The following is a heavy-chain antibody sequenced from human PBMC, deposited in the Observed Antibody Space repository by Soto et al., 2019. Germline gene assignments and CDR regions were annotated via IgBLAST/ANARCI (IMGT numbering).Heavy chain of an antibody. CDR2: ISYDGSNK. J-gene: IGHJ6*02. CDR1: GFTFSSYG. Sequence: GGSLRLSCAASGFTFSSYGMHWVRQAPGKGLEWVAVISYDGSNKYYADSVKGRFTISRDNSKNTLYLQMNSLRAEDTAVYYCAKDGGSSSRVYYYGMDVWGQGTTVTVSS. CDR3: AKDGGSSSRVYYYGMDV. D-gene: IGHD6-6*01. V-gene: IGHV3-30*18.